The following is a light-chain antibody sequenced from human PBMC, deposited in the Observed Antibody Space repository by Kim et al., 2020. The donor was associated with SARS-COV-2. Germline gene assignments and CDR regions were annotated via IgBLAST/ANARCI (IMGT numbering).Light chain of an antibody. Sequence: ATINCKSSQSVLYSSNNKNYLAWYQQKPVQPPKLLIYWASTRESGVPDRFRGSGSGTDFTLTISSLQAEDVAVYYCQQYYSTPLTFGGGTKVDIK. CDR3: QQYYSTPLT. CDR1: QSVLYSSNNKNY. CDR2: WAS. J-gene: IGKJ4*01. V-gene: IGKV4-1*01.